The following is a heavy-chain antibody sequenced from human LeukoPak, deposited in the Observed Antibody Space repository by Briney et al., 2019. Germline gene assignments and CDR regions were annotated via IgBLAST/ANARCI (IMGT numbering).Heavy chain of an antibody. V-gene: IGHV3-23*01. Sequence: GGSLRLSCAASGFTFSSYAMSWVRQAPGKGLEWVSAISGSGGSTYYADSVKGRFTISRDNSKNTLYLQMNSLRAEDTAVYYCAKGPDRRITMVRGVTRTYYYYGMDVWGQGTTVTVSS. J-gene: IGHJ6*02. CDR2: ISGSGGST. CDR3: AKGPDRRITMVRGVTRTYYYYGMDV. CDR1: GFTFSSYA. D-gene: IGHD3-10*01.